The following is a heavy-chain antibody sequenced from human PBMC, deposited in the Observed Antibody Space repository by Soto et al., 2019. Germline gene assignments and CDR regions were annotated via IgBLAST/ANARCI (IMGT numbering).Heavy chain of an antibody. Sequence: SVKVSCKASGGTFSSYAISWVRQAPGQGLEWMGGIIPIFGTANYAQKFQGRVTITADESTSTAYMELSSLRSEDTAVYYCARVVVLTGYYAYFDYWGQGTLVTVYS. J-gene: IGHJ4*02. CDR2: IIPIFGTA. CDR3: ARVVVLTGYYAYFDY. V-gene: IGHV1-69*13. CDR1: GGTFSSYA. D-gene: IGHD3-9*01.